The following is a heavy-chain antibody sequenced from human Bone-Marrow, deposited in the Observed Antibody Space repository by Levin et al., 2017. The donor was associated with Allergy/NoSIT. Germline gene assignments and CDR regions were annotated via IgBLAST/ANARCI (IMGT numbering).Heavy chain of an antibody. CDR2: IYPRDSDT. D-gene: IGHD1-14*01. CDR3: ARVLATTYYALDV. CDR1: GYSFTNYW. Sequence: KVSCKASGYSFTNYWTAWVRQMPGGGLEWMGIIYPRDSDTKYRPSFQGQVTISADKSITTAYLQWDSLKASDTAIYYCARVLATTYYALDVWGQGTMVTVSS. V-gene: IGHV5-51*01. J-gene: IGHJ6*02.